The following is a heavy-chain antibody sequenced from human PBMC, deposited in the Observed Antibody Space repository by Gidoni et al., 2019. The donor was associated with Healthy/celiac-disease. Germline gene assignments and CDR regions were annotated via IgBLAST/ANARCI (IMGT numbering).Heavy chain of an antibody. CDR1: GFTFSNAW. Sequence: EVQLVESGGGLVKPGGSLRLSCAASGFTFSNAWMSWVRQAPGKGLELVGRIKSKTDGGTTDYAAPVKGRFTISRDDSKNTLYLQMNSLKTEDTAVYYCTTPLGVLRYFDWSYNWFDPWGQGTLVTVSS. D-gene: IGHD3-9*01. J-gene: IGHJ5*02. V-gene: IGHV3-15*01. CDR3: TTPLGVLRYFDWSYNWFDP. CDR2: IKSKTDGGTT.